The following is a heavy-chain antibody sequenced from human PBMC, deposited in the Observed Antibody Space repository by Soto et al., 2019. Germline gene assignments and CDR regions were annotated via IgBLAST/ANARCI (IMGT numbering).Heavy chain of an antibody. CDR1: GGSISSYY. J-gene: IGHJ4*02. V-gene: IGHV4-59*01. CDR2: IYYSGST. CDR3: ARVELQSDILDN. D-gene: IGHD3-9*01. Sequence: KSSETLSLTCTVSGGSISSYYWSWIRQPPGKGLEWIGYIYYSGSTNYNPSLKSRVTISVDTSKNQFSLKLSSVTAADTAVYYCARVELQSDILDNWGQGTLLTIS.